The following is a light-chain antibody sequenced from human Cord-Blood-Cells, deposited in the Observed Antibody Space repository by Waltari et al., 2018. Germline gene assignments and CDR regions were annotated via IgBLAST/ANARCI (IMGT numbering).Light chain of an antibody. Sequence: EIVLTQSPGTLSLSPGDRATLPCRASQSVSSSYLAWYQQKPGQAPRPLIYGASSRATGIPDRFSGSGSGTDFTLTISRLEPEDFAVYYCQQYGSSPGTFGQGTKLEIK. CDR3: QQYGSSPGT. J-gene: IGKJ2*01. V-gene: IGKV3-20*01. CDR1: QSVSSSY. CDR2: GAS.